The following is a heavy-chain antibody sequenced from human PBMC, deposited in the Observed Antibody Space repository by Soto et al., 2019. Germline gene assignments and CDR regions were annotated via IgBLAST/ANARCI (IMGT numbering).Heavy chain of an antibody. V-gene: IGHV4-39*01. CDR1: GGSISSRSYY. CDR3: ARHTPAISISDH. D-gene: IGHD2-15*01. J-gene: IGHJ4*02. CDR2: IDYSGST. Sequence: QLQLQESGPGLVNPSETLSLTCTVSGGSISSRSYYWGWVRQPPGKGLEWLGSIDYSGSTYYNPSLKSRVTISVDTSKNQFSLKLSSVTAADTAVYYCARHTPAISISDHWGQGTLVTVSS.